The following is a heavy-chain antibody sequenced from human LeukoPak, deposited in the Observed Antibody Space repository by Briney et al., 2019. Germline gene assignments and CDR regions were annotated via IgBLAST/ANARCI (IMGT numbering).Heavy chain of an antibody. V-gene: IGHV3-33*01. CDR3: VRGSKIRGVIPEGEFDY. Sequence: GRSLRLSCAASGFTFSGYGMNWVRQAPGKGPEWVAVIWYDGSLKYYADAVKGRFTLTRDDSANTLSLQMNSLRAEDTAVYYCVRGSKIRGVIPEGEFDYWGQGTLVTVSS. CDR1: GFTFSGYG. CDR2: IWYDGSLK. J-gene: IGHJ4*02. D-gene: IGHD3-10*01.